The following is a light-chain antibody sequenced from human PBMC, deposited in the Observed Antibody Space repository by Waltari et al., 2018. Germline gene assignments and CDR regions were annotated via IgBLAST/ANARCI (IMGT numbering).Light chain of an antibody. Sequence: QSALTQPASVSGSPGQSITISCTGTSSDVGGYNYVSWYQQHPGKAPKLMIYDVSKRPSVVSKRFSGSKSGNTASLTISGLQAEDEADYYCSSYTSSSTLGVFGTGTKVTVL. V-gene: IGLV2-14*01. CDR1: SSDVGGYNY. J-gene: IGLJ1*01. CDR2: DVS. CDR3: SSYTSSSTLGV.